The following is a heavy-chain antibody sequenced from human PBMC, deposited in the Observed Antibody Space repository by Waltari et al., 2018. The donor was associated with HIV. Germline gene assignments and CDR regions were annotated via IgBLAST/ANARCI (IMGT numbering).Heavy chain of an antibody. Sequence: QLQLQESGPGLVKPSETLSLTCTVSGGSISSSSYYWGWIRQPPGKGLEWIGSIYYSGSTYYNPSLKSRVTISVDTSKNQFSLKLSSVTAADTAVYYCARHRPNGQHYYDSSGYYPCFDYWGQGTLVTVSS. CDR1: GGSISSSSYY. CDR3: ARHRPNGQHYYDSSGYYPCFDY. CDR2: IYYSGST. J-gene: IGHJ4*02. D-gene: IGHD3-22*01. V-gene: IGHV4-39*01.